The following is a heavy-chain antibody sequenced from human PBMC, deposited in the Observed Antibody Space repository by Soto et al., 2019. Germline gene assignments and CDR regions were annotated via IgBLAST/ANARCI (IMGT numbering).Heavy chain of an antibody. Sequence: GGSLRLSCVGSGFTFSNFCINWVRQAPGKGLEWVPPISSPSDTYYADPLQRRFTIPRDNAKHSLSLQLNSLRAEDTAVYYCAREYTAWPLAYGLDVWGQGTTVTVSS. V-gene: IGHV3-21*01. D-gene: IGHD2-2*02. CDR2: ISSPSDT. CDR1: GFTFSNFC. CDR3: AREYTAWPLAYGLDV. J-gene: IGHJ6*02.